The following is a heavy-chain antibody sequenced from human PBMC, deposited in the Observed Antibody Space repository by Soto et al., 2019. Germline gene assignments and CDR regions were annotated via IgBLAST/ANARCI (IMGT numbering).Heavy chain of an antibody. Sequence: QVQLVQSGAEVKKPGASVKVSCKASGYTFANYGITWVRRAPGQGLEWMAWISAYNGNTNHAQKLQGRVTLTTDTSTSTAYFELSSLRSDDTAVYYCARDDRTAGHGSDAYFDYWGQGTLVTVSS. J-gene: IGHJ4*02. D-gene: IGHD6-25*01. CDR1: GYTFANYG. V-gene: IGHV1-18*01. CDR3: ARDDRTAGHGSDAYFDY. CDR2: ISAYNGNT.